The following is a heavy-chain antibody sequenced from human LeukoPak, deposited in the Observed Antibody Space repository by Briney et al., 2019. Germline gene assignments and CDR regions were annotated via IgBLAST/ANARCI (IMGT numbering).Heavy chain of an antibody. CDR3: APSGGVYYFDY. Sequence: ASVKVSCKASVYTFTGYYMHWVRQAPGQGLEWMGWINPKSGGTNYAQKFQGRVTMTRDTSISIAYMELSRLRSDDTAVYYCAPSGGVYYFDYWGQGTLVTVSS. V-gene: IGHV1-2*02. CDR2: INPKSGGT. D-gene: IGHD3-16*01. J-gene: IGHJ4*02. CDR1: VYTFTGYY.